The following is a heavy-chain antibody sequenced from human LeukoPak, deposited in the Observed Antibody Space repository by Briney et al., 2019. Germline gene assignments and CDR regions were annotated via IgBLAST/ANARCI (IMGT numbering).Heavy chain of an antibody. CDR3: ARDLYGGTGTYCDY. D-gene: IGHD3-10*01. V-gene: IGHV4-59*01. CDR2: IYYSGTT. J-gene: IGHJ4*02. CDR1: GGSISNYY. Sequence: SETLSLTCTVSGGSISNYYWSWLRQPPGKGPEWIGYIYYSGTTTYNPSLRSRVTISVDTSKNQFSLKLSSVTAADTAVYFCARDLYGGTGTYCDYWGQGTLVTVSS.